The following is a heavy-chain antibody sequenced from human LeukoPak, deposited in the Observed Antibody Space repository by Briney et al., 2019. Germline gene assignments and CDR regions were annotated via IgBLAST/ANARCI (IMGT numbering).Heavy chain of an antibody. V-gene: IGHV3-74*01. Sequence: GGSLRLSCAASGFTFSRFWMHWVRQAPGKGLVWVSRMNPEETTTTYADSVKGRFTISRDNAKNTLYLQMNSLRAEDTAVYYCTRGGLELFDYWGLGTLVTVSS. CDR2: MNPEETTT. J-gene: IGHJ4*02. CDR3: TRGGLELFDY. CDR1: GFTFSRFW. D-gene: IGHD1-7*01.